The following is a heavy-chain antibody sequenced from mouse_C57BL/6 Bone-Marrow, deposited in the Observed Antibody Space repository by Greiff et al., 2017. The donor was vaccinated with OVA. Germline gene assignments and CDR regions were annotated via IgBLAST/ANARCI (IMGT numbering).Heavy chain of an antibody. CDR3: ARLRYYGSSHWYFDV. J-gene: IGHJ1*03. CDR2: INPNNGGT. Sequence: EVQLQQSGPELVKPGASVKIPCKASGYTFTDYNMDWVKQSHGKSLEWIGDINPNNGGTIYNQKFKGKATLTVDKSSSTAYMELRSLTSEDTAVYYCARLRYYGSSHWYFDVWGTGTTVTVSS. D-gene: IGHD1-1*01. CDR1: GYTFTDYN. V-gene: IGHV1-18*01.